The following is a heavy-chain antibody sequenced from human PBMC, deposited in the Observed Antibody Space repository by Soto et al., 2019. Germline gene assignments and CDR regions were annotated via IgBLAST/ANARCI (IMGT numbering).Heavy chain of an antibody. CDR2: ISAYNGNT. CDR1: GYTFTSDG. CDR3: AAPLRYKYGMDV. D-gene: IGHD3-9*01. Sequence: QVQLVQSGAEVKKPGASVKVSCKASGYTFTSDGISWVRQAPGQGLEWMGWISAYNGNTNYAQKLQGRVTMTTRTSTSAAYMELKSLRSDDTAVYYGAAPLRYKYGMDVWGQGTTVTVSS. J-gene: IGHJ6*02. V-gene: IGHV1-18*01.